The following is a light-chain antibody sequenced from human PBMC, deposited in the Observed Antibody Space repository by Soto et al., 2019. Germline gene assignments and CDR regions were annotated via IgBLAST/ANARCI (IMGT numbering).Light chain of an antibody. J-gene: IGLJ1*01. V-gene: IGLV3-21*04. Sequence: ALTQPPSVSVAPEKTARITCGGNNIGSKRVHWYRQKPGQAPVLVIYYDSDRPSGIPERFSGSNSGNTATLTISRVEAGDEADYYCQVWDITTDHYVFGTGTKLTVL. CDR3: QVWDITTDHYV. CDR1: NIGSKR. CDR2: YDS.